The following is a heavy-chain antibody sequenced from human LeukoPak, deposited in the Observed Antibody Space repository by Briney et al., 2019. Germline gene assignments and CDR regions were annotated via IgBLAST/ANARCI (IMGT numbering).Heavy chain of an antibody. CDR1: GFSFTNHW. Sequence: GESLKISCKASGFSFTNHWIGWVRQMPGKGLEWMGIMYPGDSDTRYSPSFQGQVIISADKSISTAYLQWSSLKASDTAMYYCARPSGSGLDAFDIWGQGTMVTVSS. J-gene: IGHJ3*02. D-gene: IGHD3-10*01. CDR3: ARPSGSGLDAFDI. V-gene: IGHV5-51*01. CDR2: MYPGDSDT.